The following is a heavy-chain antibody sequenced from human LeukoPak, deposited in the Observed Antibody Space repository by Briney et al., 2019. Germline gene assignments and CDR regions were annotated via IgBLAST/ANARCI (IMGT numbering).Heavy chain of an antibody. D-gene: IGHD4-17*01. V-gene: IGHV3-21*01. Sequence: GGSLRLSCAASGFTFSSYSMNWVRQAPGKGLEWVSSISSSSSYIYYADSVKGRFTISRDNAKNSLYLQMNSLRAEDTAVYYCASFYGALGAFDIWGQGTMVTVSS. J-gene: IGHJ3*02. CDR2: ISSSSSYI. CDR3: ASFYGALGAFDI. CDR1: GFTFSSYS.